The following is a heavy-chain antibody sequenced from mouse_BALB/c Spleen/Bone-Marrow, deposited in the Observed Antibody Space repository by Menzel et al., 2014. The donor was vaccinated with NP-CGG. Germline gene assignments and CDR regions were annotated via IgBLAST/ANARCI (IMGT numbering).Heavy chain of an antibody. Sequence: VKLMESGAELVKPGASVKLSCKASGYTFTSYYMYWVKQRPGQGLEWIGEINPSNGGTNFNEKFKSKATLTVDKSSSTAYMQLSSLTSEDSAVYYRTRSYYGNYFDVWGAGTTVTVSS. CDR3: TRSYYGNYFDV. CDR1: GYTFTSYY. J-gene: IGHJ1*01. V-gene: IGHV1S81*02. D-gene: IGHD2-1*01. CDR2: INPSNGGT.